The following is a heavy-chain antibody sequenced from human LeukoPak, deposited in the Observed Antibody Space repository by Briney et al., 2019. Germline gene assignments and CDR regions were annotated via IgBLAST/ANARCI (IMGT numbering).Heavy chain of an antibody. CDR3: ARDGVGWFDP. CDR1: GGSFSGYY. V-gene: IGHV4-59*01. J-gene: IGHJ5*02. Sequence: KASETLSLTCAVYGGSFSGYYWSWIRQPPGKGLEWIGYIYYSGSTNYNPSLKSRVTISVDTSKNQFSLKLSSVTAADTAVYYCARDGVGWFDPWGQGTLVTVSS. CDR2: IYYSGST.